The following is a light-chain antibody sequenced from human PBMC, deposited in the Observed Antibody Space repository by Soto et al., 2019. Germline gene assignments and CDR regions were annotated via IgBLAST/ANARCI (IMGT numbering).Light chain of an antibody. J-gene: IGLJ2*01. CDR3: QTWGTGFQV. V-gene: IGLV4-69*01. Sequence: QPVLTQSPSASASLGASVKLTCTLSSGHSRYAIAWHQKQPGKAPRYLMDLNNDGSHTKGDGIPDRFSGSSSGAERYLIISSLQSEDEADYYCQTWGTGFQVFGGGTQLTV. CDR1: SGHSRYA. CDR2: LNNDGSH.